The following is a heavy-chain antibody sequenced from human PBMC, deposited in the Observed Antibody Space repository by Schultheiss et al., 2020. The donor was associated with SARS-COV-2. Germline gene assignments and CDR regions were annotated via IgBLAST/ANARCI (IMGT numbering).Heavy chain of an antibody. V-gene: IGHV3-74*01. J-gene: IGHJ4*02. D-gene: IGHD5-18*01. CDR2: ISSDGSST. CDR1: GFTFSSYG. Sequence: GESLKISCAASGFTFSSYGMHWVRQAPGKGLVWVSRISSDGSSTTYADSVKGRFTISRDNAKNTLYLQMNSLRAEDTAVYYYATLDTDFDYWGQGTLVTVSS. CDR3: ATLDTDFDY.